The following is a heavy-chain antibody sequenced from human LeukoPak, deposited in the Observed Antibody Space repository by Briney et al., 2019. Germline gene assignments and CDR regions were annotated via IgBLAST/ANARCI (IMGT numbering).Heavy chain of an antibody. V-gene: IGHV3-23*01. CDR2: ISGSGGST. D-gene: IGHD3-16*01. CDR1: GFTFSTDA. J-gene: IGHJ4*02. CDR3: AKRFGGYYFDY. Sequence: GGSLRLSCAASGFTFSTDAMSWVRQAPGKGLEWVSVISGSGGSTYYADSVKGRFTISRDNSKNTLYLQMNSLRAEDAAVYYCAKRFGGYYFDYWGQGTLVTVSS.